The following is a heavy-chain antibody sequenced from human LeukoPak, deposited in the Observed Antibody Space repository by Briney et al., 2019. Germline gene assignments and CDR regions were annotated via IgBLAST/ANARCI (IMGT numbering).Heavy chain of an antibody. CDR1: GFTFTSSA. V-gene: IGHV1-58*01. CDR2: IVVGSGNT. D-gene: IGHD3-22*01. Sequence: SVKVSCKASGFTFTSSAVQWVRQARGQRLEWIGWIVVGSGNTNYAQKFQERVTITRDMSTSTAYMELSSLRSEDTAVYYCARDDYRYDSSGYPLYYFDYWGQGTLVTVSS. J-gene: IGHJ4*02. CDR3: ARDDYRYDSSGYPLYYFDY.